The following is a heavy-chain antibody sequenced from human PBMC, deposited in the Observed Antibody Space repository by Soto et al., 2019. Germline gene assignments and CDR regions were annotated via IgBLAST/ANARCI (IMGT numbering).Heavy chain of an antibody. J-gene: IGHJ5*02. CDR3: ARDAWYSSSWYWFDP. V-gene: IGHV3-7*01. CDR2: IKQDGSEK. CDR1: GFTFSSYW. D-gene: IGHD6-13*01. Sequence: GGSLRLSCAASGFTFSSYWMSWVRQAPGKGLEWVANIKQDGSEKYYVDSVKGRFTISRDNAKNSLYLQMNSLRAEDTAVYYCARDAWYSSSWYWFDPWGQGTLVTVSS.